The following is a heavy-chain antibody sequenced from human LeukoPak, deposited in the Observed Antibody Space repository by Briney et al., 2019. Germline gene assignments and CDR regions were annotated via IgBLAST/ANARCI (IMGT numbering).Heavy chain of an antibody. Sequence: ASVKVSCKASGYTFTSYGISWVRQAPGQGLEWMGWISAYNGNTNYAQKLQGRVTMTTDTSTSTAYMELRSLRSDDTAVYYCARPHYYYDSSGGFEYFQHWGQGTLVTVSS. CDR1: GYTFTSYG. CDR2: ISAYNGNT. D-gene: IGHD3-22*01. V-gene: IGHV1-18*01. J-gene: IGHJ1*01. CDR3: ARPHYYYDSSGGFEYFQH.